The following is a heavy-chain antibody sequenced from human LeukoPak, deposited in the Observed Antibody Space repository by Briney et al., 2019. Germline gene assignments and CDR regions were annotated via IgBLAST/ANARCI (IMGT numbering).Heavy chain of an antibody. CDR1: GFTFSSYA. Sequence: PGGSLRLSCAASGFTFSSYAMSWVRQAPGKGLEWVSAISGSGGSTYYADSVKGRFTISRDNSKNTLYLQMNSLRAEDSAVYYCANMGFPRGATLGGGFDYWGQGTLVTVSS. CDR3: ANMGFPRGATLGGGFDY. CDR2: ISGSGGST. V-gene: IGHV3-23*01. D-gene: IGHD1-26*01. J-gene: IGHJ4*02.